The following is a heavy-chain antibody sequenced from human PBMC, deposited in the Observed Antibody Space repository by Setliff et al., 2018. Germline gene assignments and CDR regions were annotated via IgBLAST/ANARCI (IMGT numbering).Heavy chain of an antibody. D-gene: IGHD2-2*01. CDR3: ARGRMRGSCSGPSCTYDPFDI. CDR1: GDSFSDYY. Sequence: PSETLSLTCAVYGDSFSDYYWGWIRQPPGKGLEWIEEINHRGSTNYSPSLRSRVTISVDTSKNQFSLILRSVTAADTAVYYCARGRMRGSCSGPSCTYDPFDIWGQGTPVTVSS. V-gene: IGHV4-34*01. CDR2: INHRGST. J-gene: IGHJ3*02.